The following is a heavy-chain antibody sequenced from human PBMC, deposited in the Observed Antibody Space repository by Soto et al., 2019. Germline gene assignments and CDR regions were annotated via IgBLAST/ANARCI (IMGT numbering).Heavy chain of an antibody. Sequence: QVLLVQSGAEVKKPGSSVKVSCTSSGGPFSSYGISWVRQVPGQGLEWLGGIIPLFGTPTYARNFQDRLTITADESTTTAYMELSSLTSEDTAIYFCARDGTIQMANFDFWGQGTLVTVYS. J-gene: IGHJ4*02. CDR2: IIPLFGTP. D-gene: IGHD1-1*01. CDR1: GGPFSSYG. V-gene: IGHV1-69*01. CDR3: ARDGTIQMANFDF.